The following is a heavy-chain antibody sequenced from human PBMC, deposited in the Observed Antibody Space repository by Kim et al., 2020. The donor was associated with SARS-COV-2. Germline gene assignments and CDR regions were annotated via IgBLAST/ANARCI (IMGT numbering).Heavy chain of an antibody. D-gene: IGHD3-22*01. CDR3: ARVPYDSSGYYSLDY. V-gene: IGHV1-69*04. Sequence: QKVQGRVTITADKSTSTAYMELSSLRSEDTAVYYCARVPYDSSGYYSLDYWGQGTLVTVSS. J-gene: IGHJ4*02.